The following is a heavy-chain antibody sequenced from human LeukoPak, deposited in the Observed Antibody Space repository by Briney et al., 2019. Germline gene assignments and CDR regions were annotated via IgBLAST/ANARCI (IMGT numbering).Heavy chain of an antibody. Sequence: GASVKVSCKASGYTFTASYIHWVRQAPGQGLEWMGWINPNSGDTNYAQTFQGWVTMTRDTSITTAYMDLSRLRSDDTAIYYCAAGTATKTAPGPDWFDPWGQGTLVTVSS. CDR2: INPNSGDT. V-gene: IGHV1-2*04. CDR1: GYTFTASY. D-gene: IGHD1/OR15-1a*01. J-gene: IGHJ5*02. CDR3: AAGTATKTAPGPDWFDP.